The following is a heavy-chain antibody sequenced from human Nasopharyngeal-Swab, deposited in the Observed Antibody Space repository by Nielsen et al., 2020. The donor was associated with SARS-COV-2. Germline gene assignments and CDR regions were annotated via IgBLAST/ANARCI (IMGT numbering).Heavy chain of an antibody. Sequence: SETLSLTCAVSGGSISGTGYYWGWIRQSPGKGLEWIGTISYDGTTYYHTSLKSRVTIFVGTSKNQFSLRLTSVTAADTAVYYCARQGTLRSCSTSNCIRGFGYWGQGTLVTVSS. CDR1: GGSISGTGYY. D-gene: IGHD2-2*01. CDR2: ISYDGTT. J-gene: IGHJ4*02. V-gene: IGHV4-39*01. CDR3: ARQGTLRSCSTSNCIRGFGY.